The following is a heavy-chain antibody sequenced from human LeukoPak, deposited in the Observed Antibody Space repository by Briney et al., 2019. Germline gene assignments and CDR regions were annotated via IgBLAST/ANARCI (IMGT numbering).Heavy chain of an antibody. CDR1: VGSTGAYN. Sequence: LGSLSVSCVVPVGSTGAYNWSLICHSLREGLGWIGYTYVTVTRYNTYLPRRVTVSVSTARKQFFLKMSYVTASETAVYYCARHIGEGIDDIDVWGKGTKVIVSS. CDR2: TYVTVT. CDR3: ARHIGEGIDDIDV. D-gene: IGHD3-10*01. J-gene: IGHJ6*03. V-gene: IGHV4-59*08.